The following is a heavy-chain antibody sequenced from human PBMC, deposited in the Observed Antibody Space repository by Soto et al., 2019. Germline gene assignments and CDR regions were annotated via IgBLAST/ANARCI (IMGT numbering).Heavy chain of an antibody. D-gene: IGHD6-19*01. J-gene: IGHJ4*02. Sequence: TQTLTLTCSFSGFSLSTTRVGVGWIRQPPGEALEWLALIYWDDDKRYSPSLKTRLTITKDSPKNRVVLTMSDMDPVDTATYYCAHIVVDGLGYYFDYWGQGTLVTVSS. CDR2: IYWDDDK. CDR3: AHIVVDGLGYYFDY. V-gene: IGHV2-5*02. CDR1: GFSLSTTRVG.